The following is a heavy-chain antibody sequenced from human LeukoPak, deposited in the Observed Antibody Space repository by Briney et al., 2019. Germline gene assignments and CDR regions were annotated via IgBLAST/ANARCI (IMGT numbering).Heavy chain of an antibody. CDR3: AITYGSGRDYYYGMDV. CDR2: ISGSGGST. CDR1: GFPFSSYA. V-gene: IGHV3-23*01. D-gene: IGHD3-10*01. Sequence: PGGSLRLSCAASGFPFSSYAMNWVRQAPGKGLEWVSAISGSGGSTYYADSVKGRFTISRDNSKNTLYLQMNSLRAEDTAVYYCAITYGSGRDYYYGMDVWGQGNTVTVSS. J-gene: IGHJ6*02.